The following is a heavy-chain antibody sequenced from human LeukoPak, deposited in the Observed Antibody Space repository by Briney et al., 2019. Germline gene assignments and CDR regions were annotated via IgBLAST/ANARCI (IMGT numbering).Heavy chain of an antibody. CDR2: INPSGGRT. V-gene: IGHV1-46*01. CDR1: GYTFTSYY. D-gene: IGHD6-25*01. CDR3: ARARPQVWFDP. Sequence: ASVKVSCQASGYTFTSYYMHWVRQAPAQGREWMGIINPSGGRTSYAQKFQGRVTMTRDMSTSTVYMELSSLRSEDTAVYYCARARPQVWFDPWGQGTLVTVSS. J-gene: IGHJ5*02.